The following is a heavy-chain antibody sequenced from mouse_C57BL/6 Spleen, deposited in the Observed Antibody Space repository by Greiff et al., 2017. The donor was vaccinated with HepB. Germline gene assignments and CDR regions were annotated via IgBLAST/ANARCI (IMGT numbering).Heavy chain of an antibody. Sequence: VKLVESGPGLVAPSQSLSITCTVSGFSLTSYGVDWVRQSPGKGLEWLGVIWGVGSTNYNSALKSRLSISKDNSKSQVFLKMNSLQTDDTAMYYCASSPAYYGSSPFAYWGQGTLVTVSA. J-gene: IGHJ3*01. CDR2: IWGVGST. V-gene: IGHV2-6*01. D-gene: IGHD1-1*01. CDR3: ASSPAYYGSSPFAY. CDR1: GFSLTSYG.